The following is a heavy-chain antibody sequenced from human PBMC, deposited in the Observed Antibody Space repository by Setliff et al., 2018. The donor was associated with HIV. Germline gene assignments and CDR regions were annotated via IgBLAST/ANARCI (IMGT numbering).Heavy chain of an antibody. CDR3: ARVVWTAAAGTIDYYYYVMDI. Sequence: SETLSLTCAVYGVSFSGYYWSWIRQPPGKGLEWIGEINHRGITNYSPSLKSRVTISVDTSKNQFSLKLRSVTAADTAVYYCARVVWTAAAGTIDYYYYVMDIWGQGTTVTVSS. CDR2: INHRGIT. D-gene: IGHD6-13*01. CDR1: GVSFSGYY. V-gene: IGHV4-34*01. J-gene: IGHJ6*02.